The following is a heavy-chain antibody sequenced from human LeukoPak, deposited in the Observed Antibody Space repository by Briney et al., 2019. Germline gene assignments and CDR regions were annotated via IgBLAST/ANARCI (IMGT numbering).Heavy chain of an antibody. V-gene: IGHV4-59*05. CDR3: ARHLPPTRTKFDY. J-gene: IGHJ4*02. D-gene: IGHD1-14*01. CDR1: GGSISSYY. CDR2: IYYSGST. Sequence: SETLSLTCTVSGGSISSYYWSWIRQPPGKGLEWIGSIYYSGSTYYNPSLKSRVTISVDTSKNQFSLKLSSVTAADTAVYYCARHLPPTRTKFDYWGQGTLVTVSS.